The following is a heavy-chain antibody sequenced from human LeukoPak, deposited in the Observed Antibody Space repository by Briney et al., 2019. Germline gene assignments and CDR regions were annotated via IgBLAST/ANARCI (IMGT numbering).Heavy chain of an antibody. V-gene: IGHV4-59*08. Sequence: SETLSLTCTVSGGSISSYYWSWIRQPPGKGLEWIGYIYYSGSTNYNPSLKSRVTISVDTSKNQFSLKLSSVTAADTAVYYCARAQRPYYDFWSGYYDLWGQGTLVTVSS. J-gene: IGHJ4*02. CDR2: IYYSGST. CDR1: GGSISSYY. CDR3: ARAQRPYYDFWSGYYDL. D-gene: IGHD3-3*01.